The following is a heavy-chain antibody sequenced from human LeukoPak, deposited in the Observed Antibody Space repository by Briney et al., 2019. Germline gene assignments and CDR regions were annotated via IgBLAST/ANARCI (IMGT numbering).Heavy chain of an antibody. D-gene: IGHD1-1*01. CDR3: ARGNLVPGFDY. V-gene: IGHV4-59*01. CDR1: GGSFSGYY. J-gene: IGHJ4*02. Sequence: SETLSLTCAVYGGSFSGYYWSWIRLPPGKGLEYIGYVSYSGSTNYNPSLKSRVTISVDTSKNQFSLKLSSVTAADTAVYYCARGNLVPGFDYWGQGTLVTVSS. CDR2: VSYSGST.